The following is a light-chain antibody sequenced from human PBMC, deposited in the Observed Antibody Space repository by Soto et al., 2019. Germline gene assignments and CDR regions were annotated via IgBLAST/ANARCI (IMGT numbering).Light chain of an antibody. Sequence: DIQMTQSPSTLSGSVGDRVTITCRASQTISSWLAWYQQEPGKAPKLLIYKASTLKSGVPSRFSGSGSGTEFTLTISSLQPDDFATYYCQHYNSYSEAFGQGTRWIS. CDR1: QTISSW. V-gene: IGKV1-5*03. CDR3: QHYNSYSEA. CDR2: KAS. J-gene: IGKJ1*01.